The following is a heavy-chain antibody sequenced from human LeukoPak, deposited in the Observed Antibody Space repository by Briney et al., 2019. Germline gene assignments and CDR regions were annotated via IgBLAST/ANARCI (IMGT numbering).Heavy chain of an antibody. CDR2: IHSGGAT. CDR1: GGSISSHY. Sequence: PSETLSLTCTVSGGSISSHYWSWIRQPPGEGLEWIGYIHSGGATHYNPSLESRVAMSVDTSKNQFSLTLNSVTAAETAVYYCARHNRPTDNSNYCEDYWGQGTLVSVSS. V-gene: IGHV4-59*08. D-gene: IGHD3-22*01. J-gene: IGHJ4*02. CDR3: ARHNRPTDNSNYCEDY.